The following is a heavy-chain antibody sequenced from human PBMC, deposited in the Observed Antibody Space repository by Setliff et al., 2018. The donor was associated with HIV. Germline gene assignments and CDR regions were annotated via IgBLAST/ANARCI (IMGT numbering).Heavy chain of an antibody. CDR1: GFTFSDYY. CDR3: AKGDSSSGYYWARFDY. V-gene: IGHV3-23*01. CDR2: ISDSGGST. D-gene: IGHD3-22*01. Sequence: GGSLRLSCAASGFTFSDYYMSWIRQAPGKGLEWVSYISDSGGSTYYGDSVKGRFTISRDNSKNTLYLQMNSLRAEDTAVYYCAKGDSSSGYYWARFDYWGQGTLVTVSS. J-gene: IGHJ4*02.